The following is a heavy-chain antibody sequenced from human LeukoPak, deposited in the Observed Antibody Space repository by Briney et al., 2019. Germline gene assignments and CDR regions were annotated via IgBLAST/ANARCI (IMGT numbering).Heavy chain of an antibody. V-gene: IGHV3-23*01. CDR3: AKDNRSWNYLFYYGMDV. CDR2: ISGSGGYT. J-gene: IGHJ6*02. D-gene: IGHD1-7*01. Sequence: GGSLRLSCAASGFTFSSYAMSWVRQAPGKGLEWVSAISGSGGYTFYADSVKGRFTISRDNSKNTLYVQMNSLRAEDTAVYYCAKDNRSWNYLFYYGMDVWGQGTTVTVSS. CDR1: GFTFSSYA.